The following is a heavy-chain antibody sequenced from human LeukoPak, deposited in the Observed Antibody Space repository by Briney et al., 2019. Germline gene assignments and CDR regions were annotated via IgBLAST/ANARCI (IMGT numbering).Heavy chain of an antibody. D-gene: IGHD3-10*01. CDR2: INWNGGST. CDR1: GFTFSSYA. J-gene: IGHJ3*02. Sequence: GGSLRLSCAASGFTFSSYAMSWVRQAPGKGLEWVSGINWNGGSTGYADSVKGRFTISRDNAKNSLYLQMNSLRAEDTALYYCARVKYSGLWFGESYAFDIWGQGTMVTVSS. V-gene: IGHV3-20*04. CDR3: ARVKYSGLWFGESYAFDI.